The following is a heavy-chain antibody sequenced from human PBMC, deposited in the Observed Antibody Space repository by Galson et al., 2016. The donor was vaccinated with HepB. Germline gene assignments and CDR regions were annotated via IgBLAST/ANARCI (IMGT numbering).Heavy chain of an antibody. J-gene: IGHJ4*02. V-gene: IGHV3-23*01. Sequence: SLRLSCAASGFTFSSYAMSWVRQAPGKGLEWVSGISGSGGEINYADSVKGRFTISRDNSKNMLHLQMNSLRAEDTAVYYCAKDSRLRLLEWLSSYYFDSWGQGTLVTVSS. CDR1: GFTFSSYA. CDR2: ISGSGGEI. CDR3: AKDSRLRLLEWLSSYYFDS. D-gene: IGHD3-3*01.